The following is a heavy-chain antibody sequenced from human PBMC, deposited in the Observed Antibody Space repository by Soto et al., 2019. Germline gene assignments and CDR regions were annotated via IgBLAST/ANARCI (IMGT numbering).Heavy chain of an antibody. CDR3: ARAGGIVGATKGFDY. Sequence: ASVKVSCKASGYTFTSYYMHWVRQAPGQGLEWMGIINPSGGSTSYAQKFQGRVTMTRDTSTSTVYMELSSLRSEDTAVYYCARAGGIVGATKGFDYWGQGTLVTVPS. CDR1: GYTFTSYY. V-gene: IGHV1-46*01. D-gene: IGHD1-26*01. J-gene: IGHJ4*02. CDR2: INPSGGST.